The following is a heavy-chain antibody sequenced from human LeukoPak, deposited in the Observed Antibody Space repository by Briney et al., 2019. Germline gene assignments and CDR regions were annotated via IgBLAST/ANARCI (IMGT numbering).Heavy chain of an antibody. CDR1: GFTFSSYS. CDR2: ITGISTYM. Sequence: PGGSLRLSCTASGFTFSSYSMNWVRQAPGKGLEWVSSITGISTYMYYTDSVKGRFTISRDNAKNSLYLQMNSLRAEDTALYYCVSGWDFDYWGQGTLVTVSS. V-gene: IGHV3-21*04. J-gene: IGHJ4*02. CDR3: VSGWDFDY. D-gene: IGHD6-19*01.